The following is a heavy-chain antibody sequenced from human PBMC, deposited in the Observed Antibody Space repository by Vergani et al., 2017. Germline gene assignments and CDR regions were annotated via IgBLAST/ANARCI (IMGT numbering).Heavy chain of an antibody. CDR3: AREQPLAYSSGWEAPRGMDV. CDR1: GFTFSSYS. Sequence: EVQLVESGGGLVKPGGSLRLSCAASGFTFSSYSMNWVRQAPGKGLEWVSSISSSSSYIDYADSVNGRFTISRDNAKNSLYLQMNSLRAEDTAVYYCAREQPLAYSSGWEAPRGMDVWGQGTTVTVSS. D-gene: IGHD6-19*01. CDR2: ISSSSSYI. V-gene: IGHV3-21*01. J-gene: IGHJ6*02.